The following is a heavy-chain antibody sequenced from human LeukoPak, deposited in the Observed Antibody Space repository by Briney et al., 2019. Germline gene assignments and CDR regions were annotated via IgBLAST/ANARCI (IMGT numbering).Heavy chain of an antibody. D-gene: IGHD2-2*02. CDR1: GGSFSGYY. Sequence: SETLSLTCAVSGGSFSGYYWSWSREPPGKGLEWIGEINHSGSANYNPSLKSRVTISVDTSKNQFSLKLSSVTAADTAVYYCARGKRDIVVVPAAIHYYYYMDVWGKGTTVTVSS. CDR3: ARGKRDIVVVPAAIHYYYYMDV. V-gene: IGHV4-34*01. CDR2: INHSGSA. J-gene: IGHJ6*03.